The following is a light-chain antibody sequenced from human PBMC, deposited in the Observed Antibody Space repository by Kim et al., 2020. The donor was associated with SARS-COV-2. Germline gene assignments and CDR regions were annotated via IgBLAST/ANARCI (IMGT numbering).Light chain of an antibody. CDR2: DAS. V-gene: IGKV3-11*01. CDR1: QSVSSY. CDR3: QQRSSWPLT. J-gene: IGKJ4*01. Sequence: EIVLTQSPATLSLSPGERATLSCRASQSVSSYLAWYQQKPGQAPRLLIYDASNRAAGIPARFTGSGSGTDFTLIISSLDPEDFAVYYCQQRSSWPLTFGGGTKVDIK.